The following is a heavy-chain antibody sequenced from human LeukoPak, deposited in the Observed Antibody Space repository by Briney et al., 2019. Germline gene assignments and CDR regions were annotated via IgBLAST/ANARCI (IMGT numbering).Heavy chain of an antibody. CDR2: VYYIGTT. CDR3: ARLSDRDPQHWFDP. D-gene: IGHD2/OR15-2a*01. Sequence: PSETLSLTCAVYGGSFSDFYWSWIRQPPGKGLEWIGTVYYIGTTFYNPSLKSRLTLSVDTSKNQFSLKLGSVTAADTSVYYCARLSDRDPQHWFDPWGQGILVTVSS. J-gene: IGHJ5*02. V-gene: IGHV4-34*01. CDR1: GGSFSDFY.